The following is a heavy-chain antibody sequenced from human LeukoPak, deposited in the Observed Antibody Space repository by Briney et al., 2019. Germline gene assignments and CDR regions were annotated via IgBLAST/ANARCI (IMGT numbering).Heavy chain of an antibody. CDR2: IYYSGST. D-gene: IGHD2-8*01. Sequence: SETLSLTCTVSGGSISSHYWGWIRQPPGKGLEWIGSIYYSGSTYYNPSLRSRVTISVDTSKNQFSLKLSSVTAADTAVYYCASTIVLMVYADNWFDPWGQGTLVTVSS. J-gene: IGHJ5*02. V-gene: IGHV4-39*07. CDR1: GGSISSHY. CDR3: ASTIVLMVYADNWFDP.